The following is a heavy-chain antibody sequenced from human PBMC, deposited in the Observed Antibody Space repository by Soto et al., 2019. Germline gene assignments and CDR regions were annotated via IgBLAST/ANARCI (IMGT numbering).Heavy chain of an antibody. Sequence: SETMSVTCTFSGVSLSSYYLILIRQPPGKGLEWIGYIYYSGSTNYNPSLKSRVTISVDTSKNQFSLKLSSVTAADTAVYYCARSSGYYYVGAFDIWGQGTMVTVSS. V-gene: IGHV4-59*01. CDR1: GVSLSSYY. CDR2: IYYSGST. CDR3: ARSSGYYYVGAFDI. D-gene: IGHD3-22*01. J-gene: IGHJ3*02.